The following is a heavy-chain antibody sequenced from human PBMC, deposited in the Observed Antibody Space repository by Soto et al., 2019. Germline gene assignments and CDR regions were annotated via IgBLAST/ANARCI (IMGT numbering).Heavy chain of an antibody. D-gene: IGHD5-18*01. V-gene: IGHV4-34*01. CDR2: INHSGST. Sequence: SETLSLTCAVYGGSFSGYYWSWIRQPPGKGLEWIGEINHSGSTNYNPSLKSRVTISVDTSKNQFSLKLSSVTAADTAVYYCAKRRGYSYGWFDPWGQGTLVTFSS. CDR3: AKRRGYSYGWFDP. CDR1: GGSFSGYY. J-gene: IGHJ5*02.